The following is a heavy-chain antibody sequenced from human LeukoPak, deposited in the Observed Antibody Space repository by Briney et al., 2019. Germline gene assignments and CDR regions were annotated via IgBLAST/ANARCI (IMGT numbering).Heavy chain of an antibody. CDR1: GYTFTRYY. CDR2: INPNSGGT. Sequence: ASVKVSCKASGYTFTRYYVNWVRQAPGQGLEWMGWINPNSGGTNYAQKFQGRVTMTRDTSISTAYMELSRLRSDDTAVYYCARAGIMITFGGVMGYNWFDPWGQGTLVTVSS. CDR3: ARAGIMITFGGVMGYNWFDP. D-gene: IGHD3-16*01. J-gene: IGHJ5*02. V-gene: IGHV1-2*02.